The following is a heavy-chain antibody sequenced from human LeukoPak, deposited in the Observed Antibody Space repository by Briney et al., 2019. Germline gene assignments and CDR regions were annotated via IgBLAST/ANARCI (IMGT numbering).Heavy chain of an antibody. Sequence: GGSLRLSCAASGFTVSTVYMTWVRQAPGKGLEWVSVIYGGPTAYYADSVKDRFTISRDNPKNTLNLQMNSLKSEDTAVYYCAREIGQRGGVFDIWGQGKRVTVSS. D-gene: IGHD2-8*01. J-gene: IGHJ3*02. V-gene: IGHV3-53*01. CDR3: AREIGQRGGVFDI. CDR1: GFTVSTVY. CDR2: IYGGPTA.